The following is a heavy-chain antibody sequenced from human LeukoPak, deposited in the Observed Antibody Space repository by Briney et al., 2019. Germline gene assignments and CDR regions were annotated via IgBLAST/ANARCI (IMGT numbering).Heavy chain of an antibody. Sequence: GGSLRLSCVASGFTFRNYWMTWVRQAPGKGLEGVANIKEDGSEKNYADSVKGRFTISRDNAKNSLYLQMNSLRGEDTAVYYCARARYSDFWGQGTLVTVSS. CDR1: GFTFRNYW. CDR2: IKEDGSEK. CDR3: ARARYSDF. J-gene: IGHJ4*02. V-gene: IGHV3-7*01.